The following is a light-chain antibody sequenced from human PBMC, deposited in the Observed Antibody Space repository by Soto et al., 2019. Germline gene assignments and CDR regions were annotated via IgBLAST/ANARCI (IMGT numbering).Light chain of an antibody. V-gene: IGKV1-5*01. CDR3: QQYSSYPLT. CDR1: QAISGY. CDR2: DAA. J-gene: IGKJ4*01. Sequence: DIQMTQSPSTLSASVADRVTIACRASQAISGYLAWYQRKPGKAPKLLIYDAANLQTGVSSRFSGSGSGTEFTLTINILQPDDFAPYYCQQYSSYPLTFGGGTKVEIK.